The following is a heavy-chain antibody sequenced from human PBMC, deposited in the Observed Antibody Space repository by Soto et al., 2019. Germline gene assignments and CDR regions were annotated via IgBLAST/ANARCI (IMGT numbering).Heavy chain of an antibody. CDR3: ARGAGDIVDNRDYYYYHGLDV. V-gene: IGHV3-21*01. J-gene: IGHJ6*02. CDR1: GFTFGSYS. D-gene: IGHD5-12*01. Sequence: PGGSLRLFCAASGFTFGSYSMNWVRQAPGKGLAQVSCCSSSSPYMYDAGSVKGRFTISKDNAKNSLYLQRNGLRAEDTAVYYCARGAGDIVDNRDYYYYHGLDVWGQGTTVTVS. CDR2: CSSSSPYM.